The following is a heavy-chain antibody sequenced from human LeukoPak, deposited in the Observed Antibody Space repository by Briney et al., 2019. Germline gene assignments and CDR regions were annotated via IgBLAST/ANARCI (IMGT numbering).Heavy chain of an antibody. V-gene: IGHV1-8*01. J-gene: IGHJ6*02. D-gene: IGHD2-8*01. CDR1: GYTFTSYD. Sequence: ASVKVSCKASGYTFTSYDINWVRQATGQGLEWMGWMNPNSGNTGYAQKFQGRVTMTRITSISTAYMELSSLRYEDTAVYYCARELGCTNGVCWGPSYYGMDVWGQGTTVTVSS. CDR2: MNPNSGNT. CDR3: ARELGCTNGVCWGPSYYGMDV.